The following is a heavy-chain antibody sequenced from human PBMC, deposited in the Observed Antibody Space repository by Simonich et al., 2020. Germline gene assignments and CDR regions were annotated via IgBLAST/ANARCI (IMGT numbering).Heavy chain of an antibody. CDR2: ISYDGSNK. D-gene: IGHD1-26*01. V-gene: IGHV3-30*07. CDR1: GFTFSSYA. CDR3: AREGAGNDAFDI. Sequence: QVQLVESGGGVVQPGRSLRLSCAASGFTFSSYAMHWVRQAHGKGLGLVAVISYDGSNKYHADSVKGRITISRDNSKNTLYLQMNSLRAEDTAVYYCAREGAGNDAFDIWGQGTMVTVSS. J-gene: IGHJ3*02.